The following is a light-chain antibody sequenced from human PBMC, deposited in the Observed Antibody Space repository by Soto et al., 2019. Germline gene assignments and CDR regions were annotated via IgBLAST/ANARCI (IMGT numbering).Light chain of an antibody. J-gene: IGKJ4*01. CDR1: QSVTRNS. V-gene: IGKV3-20*01. Sequence: EIVLTQSPGTLSLSPGERATLSCRPSQSVTRNSVAWYQQRPGQPPRLLIYDASTRATGIPDRFSGSGSGTDFTLTISRLEPEDCAVYYCEQYGNSPRSFGGGTKVEIK. CDR2: DAS. CDR3: EQYGNSPRS.